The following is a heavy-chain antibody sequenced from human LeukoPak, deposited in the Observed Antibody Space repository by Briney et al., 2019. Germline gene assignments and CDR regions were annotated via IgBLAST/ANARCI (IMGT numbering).Heavy chain of an antibody. J-gene: IGHJ4*02. CDR2: ISSTGSTI. Sequence: GGSLRLSCAASGFTFSDYSMNWVRQATGKGLEWVSYISSTGSTIYYADSVKGRFTISRDNAKNSLYLQMNSLRAEDTAFYYCAQMVRGVYAHYYFDYWGQGTLVTVSS. CDR1: GFTFSDYS. CDR3: AQMVRGVYAHYYFDY. D-gene: IGHD3-10*01. V-gene: IGHV3-48*03.